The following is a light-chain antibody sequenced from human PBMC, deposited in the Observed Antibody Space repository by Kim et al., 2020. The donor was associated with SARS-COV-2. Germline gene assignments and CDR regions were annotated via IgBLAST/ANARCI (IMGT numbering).Light chain of an antibody. Sequence: GQKVTISCSGTGSNVGNKYVSWDQQLPRTAPKLLIYDNNKRPAGIPDRFSGSKSGTSATLDITGLQTGDEAYYYCGTFDTTLIAVVFGGGTQLTVL. V-gene: IGLV1-51*01. CDR1: GSNVGNKY. CDR2: DNN. CDR3: GTFDTTLIAVV. J-gene: IGLJ2*01.